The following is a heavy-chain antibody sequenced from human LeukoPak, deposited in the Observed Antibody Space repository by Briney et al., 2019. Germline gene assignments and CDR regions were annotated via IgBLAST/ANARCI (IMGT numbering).Heavy chain of an antibody. J-gene: IGHJ5*02. CDR3: ASTTVVIAASWFDP. D-gene: IGHD2-15*01. Sequence: SETLSLTCAVYGGSFSGYYWSWIRQPPGKGLEWIEEINHSGSTNYNPSLESRVTISVDTSKNQFSLKLSSVTAADTAVYYCASTTVVIAASWFDPWGQGTLVTVSS. CDR1: GGSFSGYY. CDR2: INHSGST. V-gene: IGHV4-34*01.